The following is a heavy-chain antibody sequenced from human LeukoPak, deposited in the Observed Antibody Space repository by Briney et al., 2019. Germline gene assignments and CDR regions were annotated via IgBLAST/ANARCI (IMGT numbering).Heavy chain of an antibody. D-gene: IGHD5-18*01. Sequence: SETLSPTCTVSGGSISNYWWSCIRQPPGKGLEWIGYVFDSGGTNYNPSLKSRVTISVATSKKQFSLKLSSVTAADTAVYYCARHTLDTAMGIDYWGQGTLVTVSS. CDR1: GGSISNYW. V-gene: IGHV4-59*01. CDR2: VFDSGGT. CDR3: ARHTLDTAMGIDY. J-gene: IGHJ4*02.